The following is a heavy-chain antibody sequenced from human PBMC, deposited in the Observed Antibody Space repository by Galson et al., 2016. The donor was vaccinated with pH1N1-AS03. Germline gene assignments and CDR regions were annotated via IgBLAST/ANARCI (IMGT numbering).Heavy chain of an antibody. CDR2: IDHSGDA. Sequence: SETLSLTCGVSGVSLNFFSWSWIRQPPGKGLEFIGGIDHSGDAKYNPSLQSRVTISVDKSKNQFSLKVSSVSAADTALYYCARQRAELGTHDYWGQGTLFIVSS. D-gene: IGHD7-27*01. J-gene: IGHJ4*02. CDR1: GVSLNFFS. V-gene: IGHV4-34*01. CDR3: ARQRAELGTHDY.